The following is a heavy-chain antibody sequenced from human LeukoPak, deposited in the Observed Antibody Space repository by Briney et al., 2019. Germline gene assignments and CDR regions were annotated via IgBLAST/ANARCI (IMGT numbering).Heavy chain of an antibody. CDR2: IYYSGST. CDR3: ASYLPGITIFGVAGGSFDI. V-gene: IGHV4-59*01. CDR1: GGSISNYY. Sequence: SETLSLTCTVSGGSISNYYWSWIRQPPGKGLEWIGYIYYSGSTNYNPSLKSRVTISVDTSKNQFSLKLSSVTAADTAVYYCASYLPGITIFGVAGGSFDIWGQGTMVTVSS. J-gene: IGHJ3*02. D-gene: IGHD3-3*01.